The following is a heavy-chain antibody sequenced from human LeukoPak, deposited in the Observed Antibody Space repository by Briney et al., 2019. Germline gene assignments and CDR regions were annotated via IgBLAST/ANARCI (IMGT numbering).Heavy chain of an antibody. J-gene: IGHJ5*02. CDR3: AKDKTLGVRGVKFSNWFDP. D-gene: IGHD3-10*01. CDR1: GFTFSSYA. Sequence: HAGGSLRLSCAASGFTFSSYAMSWVRQAPGKGLEWVSAISGSGGSTYYADSVKGRFTISRDNSKNTLYLQMNSLRAEDTAVYYCAKDKTLGVRGVKFSNWFDPWGQGALVTVSS. CDR2: ISGSGGST. V-gene: IGHV3-23*01.